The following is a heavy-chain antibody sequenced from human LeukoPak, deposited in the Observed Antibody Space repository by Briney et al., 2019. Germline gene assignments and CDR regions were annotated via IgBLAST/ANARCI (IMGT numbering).Heavy chain of an antibody. CDR2: ISSSSSYI. V-gene: IGHV3-21*01. CDR3: ARAGDYSENDY. Sequence: GGSLRLSCAPSGFMFNDYALNWVRQAPGKGLEWVSSISSSSSYIYYADSVKGRFTISRDDAKNSLYLQMNSLRAEDTAVYYCARAGDYSENDYWGQGTLVTVSS. CDR1: GFMFNDYA. J-gene: IGHJ4*02. D-gene: IGHD4-11*01.